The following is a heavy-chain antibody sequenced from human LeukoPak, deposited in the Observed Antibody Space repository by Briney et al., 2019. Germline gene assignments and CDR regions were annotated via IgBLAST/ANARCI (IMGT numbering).Heavy chain of an antibody. CDR3: AREDAVSSDDAFDL. J-gene: IGHJ3*01. CDR1: DGSINTISDY. Sequence: PSETLSLTCSVSDGSINTISDYWGWARQPPGKGLEWIGSVYYTGSTYYNAPFKSRVTISIDTSKNQFSLSLSAVTAADTAMYYCAREDAVSSDDAFDLWGQGTMVTVS. V-gene: IGHV4-39*07. D-gene: IGHD6-19*01. CDR2: VYYTGST.